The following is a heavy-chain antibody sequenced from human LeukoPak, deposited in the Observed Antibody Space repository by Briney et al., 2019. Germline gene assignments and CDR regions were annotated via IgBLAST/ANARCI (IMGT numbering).Heavy chain of an antibody. CDR3: ARDRIMPASGEPFDY. V-gene: IGHV3-30-3*01. CDR1: GFTFSNAW. CDR2: TSHDGSKK. J-gene: IGHJ4*02. D-gene: IGHD6-13*01. Sequence: GGSLRLSCAASGFTFSNAWMSWVRQAPGKGLEWVAVTSHDGSKKYYADSVKGRFTISRDNSKNTLNLQMNSLRAEDTAVYYCARDRIMPASGEPFDYWGQGTLVTVSS.